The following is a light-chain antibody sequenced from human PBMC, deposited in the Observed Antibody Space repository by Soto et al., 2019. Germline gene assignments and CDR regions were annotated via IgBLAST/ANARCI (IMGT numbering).Light chain of an antibody. CDR1: SSDIGAYDY. V-gene: IGLV2-14*01. CDR3: SSYTRTDTRV. CDR2: EVS. J-gene: IGLJ2*01. Sequence: QSVLTQPASLSGSPGQSITISCTGTSSDIGAYDYVSWYQHHPGKAPKLVIYEVSNRPSGVSNRFSGSKSGNTASLTISGLQTEDEADYYCSSYTRTDTRVFGGGTQLTVL.